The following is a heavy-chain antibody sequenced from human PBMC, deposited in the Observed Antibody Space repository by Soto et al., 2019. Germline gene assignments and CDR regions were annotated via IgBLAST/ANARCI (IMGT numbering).Heavy chain of an antibody. V-gene: IGHV3-13*04. J-gene: IGHJ2*01. Sequence: GGSLRLSCAASGFTFSTYDMHWVRQVTGKGLEWVSAIGTAGDTFYPGSVKGRFTISRENAKNSLFLQMDSLTIGDTAVYYCARDRSSGYSEGHHYWYFDLWGRGTLVTVSS. CDR3: ARDRSSGYSEGHHYWYFDL. D-gene: IGHD3-22*01. CDR1: GFTFSTYD. CDR2: IGTAGDT.